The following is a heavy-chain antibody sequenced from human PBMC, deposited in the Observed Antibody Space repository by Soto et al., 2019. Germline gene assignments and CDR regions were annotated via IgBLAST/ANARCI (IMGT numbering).Heavy chain of an antibody. CDR2: INSDGTST. Sequence: EVQLVESGGGLVQPGGSLRLSCAASGFSFTHYWMHWVRQGPGKGLEWLSRINSDGTSTYYADSVKGRFTISRDNAKTTLYLQMNSLRDEDTAVYYCARVATYFYESSGYDYWGQGALVTVSS. D-gene: IGHD3-22*01. CDR1: GFSFTHYW. J-gene: IGHJ4*02. V-gene: IGHV3-74*01. CDR3: ARVATYFYESSGYDY.